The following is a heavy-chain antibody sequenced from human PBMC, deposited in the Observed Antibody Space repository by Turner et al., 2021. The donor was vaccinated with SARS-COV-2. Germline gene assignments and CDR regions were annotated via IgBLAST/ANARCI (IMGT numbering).Heavy chain of an antibody. CDR1: GCTFTSYG. V-gene: IGHV1-18*01. CDR3: ARDHVGGIVVVVAGTPLDY. D-gene: IGHD2-15*01. CDR2: MSAYNGNT. J-gene: IGHJ4*02. Sequence: QAQLEQTGAGVKRTVASVNVSCKACGCTFTSYGISWVRQGPGQGLEWMGRMSAYNGNTNDAQKLHGRVNMTTATSTSTAYKQLRRKRSSDTAVYYCARDHVGGIVVVVAGTPLDYWGQGTLVTVSS.